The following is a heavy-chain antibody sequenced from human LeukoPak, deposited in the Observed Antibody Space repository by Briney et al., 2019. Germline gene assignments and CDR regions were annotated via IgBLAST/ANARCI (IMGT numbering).Heavy chain of an antibody. CDR1: GFTFSSYR. CDR2: ISSSSSYI. V-gene: IGHV3-21*01. CDR3: ASGGITVTGFEY. J-gene: IGHJ4*02. Sequence: GGSVRHSCAASGFTFSSYRMNWVRQAPGKGLEWVSSISSSSSYIYYADSVKGQFTISRDNAKNSLYLQMNSLRAEDTAVYYCASGGITVTGFEYWGQGTLVTVSS. D-gene: IGHD4-17*01.